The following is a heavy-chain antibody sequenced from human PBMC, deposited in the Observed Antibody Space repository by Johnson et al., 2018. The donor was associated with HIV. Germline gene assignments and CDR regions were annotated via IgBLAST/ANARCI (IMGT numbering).Heavy chain of an antibody. J-gene: IGHJ3*02. CDR3: AKCFWGSSLIDVFDM. CDR2: IWHDGSNK. CDR1: GFDFSSYA. V-gene: IGHV3-33*06. Sequence: VQLVESGGGVVQPGRSLRLSCSASGFDFSSYAINWVRQAPGKGLEWVAVIWHDGSNKYYADSVKGRFTISRDNSKNTLYLQMNSLRAEDTAVYYCAKCFWGSSLIDVFDMWGQGTMVTVSS. D-gene: IGHD6-13*01.